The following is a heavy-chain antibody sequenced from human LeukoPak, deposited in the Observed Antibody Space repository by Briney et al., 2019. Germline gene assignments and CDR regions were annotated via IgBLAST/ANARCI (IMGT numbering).Heavy chain of an antibody. D-gene: IGHD2-2*01. CDR3: AKTERDIVVVPDAFFDY. Sequence: PGGSLRLSCAASGFTFSNYGMYWVRQAPGKGLEWVAFIRYDGSNKYYADSVKGRFTISRDNSKNTLFLQMHSLRAEDTAVYYCAKTERDIVVVPDAFFDYWGQGTLVTVSS. V-gene: IGHV3-30*02. J-gene: IGHJ4*02. CDR1: GFTFSNYG. CDR2: IRYDGSNK.